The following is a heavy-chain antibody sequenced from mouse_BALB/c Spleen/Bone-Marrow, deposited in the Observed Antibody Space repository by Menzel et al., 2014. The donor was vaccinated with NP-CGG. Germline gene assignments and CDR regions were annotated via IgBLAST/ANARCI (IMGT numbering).Heavy chain of an antibody. CDR1: GYTFTSYW. CDR2: INPSTGYT. V-gene: IGHV1-7*01. Sequence: VQLQQSGAELAKPGASVKMSCRASGYTFTSYWMDWVKQRPGQGLEWIGYINPSTGYTEYNQKFKDKAALTADKSSSTAYMQLSSLTSEDSAVYFCARGRFAYWGQGTLVTVSA. CDR3: ARGRFAY. J-gene: IGHJ3*01.